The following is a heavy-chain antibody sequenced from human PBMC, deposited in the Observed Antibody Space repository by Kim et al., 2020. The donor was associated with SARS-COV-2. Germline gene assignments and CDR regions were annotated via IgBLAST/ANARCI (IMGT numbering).Heavy chain of an antibody. D-gene: IGHD3-22*01. CDR3: ARVEGRYDSSGPDY. V-gene: IGHV4-4*02. CDR1: GGSISSSNW. Sequence: SETLSLTCAVSGGSISSSNWWSWVRQPPGKGLEWIGEIYHSGSTNYNPSLKSRVTISVDKSKNQFSLKLSSVTAADTAVYYCARVEGRYDSSGPDYWGQGTLVTVSS. J-gene: IGHJ4*02. CDR2: IYHSGST.